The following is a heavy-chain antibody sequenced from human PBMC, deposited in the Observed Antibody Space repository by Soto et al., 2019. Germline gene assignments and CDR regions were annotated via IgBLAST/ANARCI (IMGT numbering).Heavy chain of an antibody. V-gene: IGHV3-7*02. J-gene: IGHJ1*01. D-gene: IGHD3-3*02. CDR2: INQDGRET. CDR3: VRNAF. Sequence: PGGSLRLSCVMSGLTFSSIWVGWVRLTPGKGLEWVANINQDGRETAYVDSVKGRFIISRDNAKSSFYLQMNSLRAEDTAVYYCVRNAFWXHGTLVTVSS. CDR1: GLTFSSIW.